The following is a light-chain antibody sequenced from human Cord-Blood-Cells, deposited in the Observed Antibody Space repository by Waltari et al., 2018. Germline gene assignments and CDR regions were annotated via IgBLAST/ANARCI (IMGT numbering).Light chain of an antibody. J-gene: IGLJ2*01. CDR3: SSYTSSSTLRVL. CDR2: DVS. Sequence: QSALTQPASVSGSPGQSITISCTGTSSDVCGSNYVSWYQQHPGKAPKLMIYDVSNRPSGVSNRFSGSKSGNTASLTISGLQAEDEADYYCSSYTSSSTLRVLFGGGTKLTVL. CDR1: SSDVCGSNY. V-gene: IGLV2-14*01.